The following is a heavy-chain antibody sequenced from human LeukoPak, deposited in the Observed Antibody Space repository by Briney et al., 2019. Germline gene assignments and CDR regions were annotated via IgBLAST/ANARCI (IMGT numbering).Heavy chain of an antibody. CDR1: GGSVSSGSYY. CDR3: ARRGSWTYYYAMDV. J-gene: IGHJ6*02. Sequence: SETLSLTCTVSGGSVSSGSYYWSWIRQPPGKGLEWIGYVYYSGSTNYNPSLKSRVTISADTSKNQFSLKLSSVTAADTAVYYCARRGSWTYYYAMDVWGQGTTVTVSS. CDR2: VYYSGST. D-gene: IGHD6-13*01. V-gene: IGHV4-61*01.